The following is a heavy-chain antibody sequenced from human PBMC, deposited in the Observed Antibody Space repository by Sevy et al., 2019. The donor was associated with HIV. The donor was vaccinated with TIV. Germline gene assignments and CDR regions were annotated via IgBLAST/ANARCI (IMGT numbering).Heavy chain of an antibody. CDR3: ARVGIVVVPAAMSVSAYYYYDGMDV. CDR1: GFTFSSYW. J-gene: IGHJ6*02. Sequence: GGSLRLSCAASGFTFSSYWMSWVRQAPGKGLEWVANIKQDGSEKYYVDSVKGRFTISRDNAKNSLYLQMNSLRAEDTAVYYCARVGIVVVPAAMSVSAYYYYDGMDVWGQGTTVTVSS. V-gene: IGHV3-7*03. D-gene: IGHD2-2*01. CDR2: IKQDGSEK.